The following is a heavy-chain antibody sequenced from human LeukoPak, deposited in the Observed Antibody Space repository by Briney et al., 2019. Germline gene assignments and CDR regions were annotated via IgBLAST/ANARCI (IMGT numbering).Heavy chain of an antibody. J-gene: IGHJ5*02. CDR3: AREAVAGTQWFDP. Sequence: GASVKVSCKASGYTFTGYYMHWVRQAPGQELEWMGWINPNSGGTNYAQKFQGRVTMTRDTSISTAYMELSRLRSEDTAVYYCAREAVAGTQWFDPWGQGTLVTVSS. V-gene: IGHV1-2*02. D-gene: IGHD6-19*01. CDR2: INPNSGGT. CDR1: GYTFTGYY.